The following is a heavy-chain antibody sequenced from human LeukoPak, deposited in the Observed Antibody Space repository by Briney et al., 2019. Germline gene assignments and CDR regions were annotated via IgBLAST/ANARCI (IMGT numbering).Heavy chain of an antibody. Sequence: PGGSLRLSCAASGFTFSNAWMSWVRQAPGKGLEWVGRIKSKTDGGTTDYAAPVKGRFTITRDDSKNTLYLQMNSLKTEDTAVYYCTTGITMVRGVIHLIDYWGQGTLVTVSS. J-gene: IGHJ4*02. CDR2: IKSKTDGGTT. CDR1: GFTFSNAW. D-gene: IGHD3-10*01. V-gene: IGHV3-15*01. CDR3: TTGITMVRGVIHLIDY.